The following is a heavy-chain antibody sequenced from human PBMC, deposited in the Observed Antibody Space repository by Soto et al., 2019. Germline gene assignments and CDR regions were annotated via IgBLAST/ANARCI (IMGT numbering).Heavy chain of an antibody. Sequence: VGSLRLSYSASGSTVGSNGMSGVRQGPGKGLEWVSAISGSGGSTYYADSVKGRFTISRDNSKNTLYLQMNSLRAEDTAVYYCAKLSEMTTVTNFVYWGQGTLVTVSS. D-gene: IGHD4-4*01. J-gene: IGHJ4*02. CDR2: ISGSGGST. CDR1: GSTVGSNG. V-gene: IGHV3-23*01. CDR3: AKLSEMTTVTNFVY.